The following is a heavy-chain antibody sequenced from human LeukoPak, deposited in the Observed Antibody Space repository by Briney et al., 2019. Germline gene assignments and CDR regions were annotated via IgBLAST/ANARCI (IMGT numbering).Heavy chain of an antibody. J-gene: IGHJ4*02. V-gene: IGHV4-59*08. D-gene: IGHD1-1*01. CDR2: IYYSGST. Sequence: SETLSLTCTVSSGSISSYYWSWIRQPPGKGLEWIGYIYYSGSTNYNPSLKSRVTISVDTSKNQFSLKLSSVTAADTAVYYCARYDNYYFDYWGQGTLVTVSS. CDR1: SGSISSYY. CDR3: ARYDNYYFDY.